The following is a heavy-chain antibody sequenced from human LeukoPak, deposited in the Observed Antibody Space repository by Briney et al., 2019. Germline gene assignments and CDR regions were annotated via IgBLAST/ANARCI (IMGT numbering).Heavy chain of an antibody. CDR2: IYYTGST. CDR3: ARILKWSAYNSSWYPFDI. D-gene: IGHD6-13*01. J-gene: IGHJ3*02. Sequence: SSETLSLTCTVSGGSISSYYWSWIRQPPGKGLEWIGNIYYTGSTTYNPSLKSRATISVDTSKNQFSLKLSSVSAADTAVYYCARILKWSAYNSSWYPFDIWAQGTMVTVSS. CDR1: GGSISSYY. V-gene: IGHV4-59*01.